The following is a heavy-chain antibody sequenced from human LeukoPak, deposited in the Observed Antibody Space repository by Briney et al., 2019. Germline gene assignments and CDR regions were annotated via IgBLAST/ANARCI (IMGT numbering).Heavy chain of an antibody. CDR3: ARDGDIVLMVYAPSGKWFDP. CDR1: GYTFTSYG. Sequence: PGASVKVSCKASGYTFTSYGISWVRQAPGQGLEWMGWISAYNGNTNYAQKLQGRVTMTTDTSTSTAYMELRSLRSDDTAVYYCARDGDIVLMVYAPSGKWFDPWGQGTLVTVSS. D-gene: IGHD2-8*01. J-gene: IGHJ5*02. V-gene: IGHV1-18*01. CDR2: ISAYNGNT.